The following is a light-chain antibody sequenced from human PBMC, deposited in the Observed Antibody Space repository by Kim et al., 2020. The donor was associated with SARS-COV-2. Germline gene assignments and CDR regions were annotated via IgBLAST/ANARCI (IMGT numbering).Light chain of an antibody. Sequence: QSALTQPASVSGSPGQSITISCTGTNSDVGSYNLVSWYQQHPGKAPKLMIYEVSKRPSGVSNRFSGSKSGNTASLTISGLQAEDEADYYCCSYAGSSTFEWVFGGGTQLTVL. CDR2: EVS. CDR3: CSYAGSSTFEWV. V-gene: IGLV2-23*02. CDR1: NSDVGSYNL. J-gene: IGLJ3*02.